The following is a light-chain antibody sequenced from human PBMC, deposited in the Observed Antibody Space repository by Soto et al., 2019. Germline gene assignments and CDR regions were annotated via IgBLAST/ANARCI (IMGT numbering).Light chain of an antibody. CDR1: ENVGTN. V-gene: IGKV3D-15*01. J-gene: IGKJ4*01. CDR2: GSS. Sequence: IVLTQSPATLSVSPGERVTLSCRASENVGTNLAWYQQRPGQPPRLLIYGSSTRATRISATFSGSGSRTEFTLTISSLQSEDSAVYYCQKYNNWGLSFGGGTRVEIK. CDR3: QKYNNWGLS.